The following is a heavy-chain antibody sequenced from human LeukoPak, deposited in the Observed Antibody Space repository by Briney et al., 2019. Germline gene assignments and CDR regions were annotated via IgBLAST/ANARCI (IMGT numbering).Heavy chain of an antibody. CDR3: ARAGGAARGYMDV. Sequence: PGGSLRLSCAASGFTFSSYWMSWVRQAPGKGLEWVANIKQDGSEKYYVDSVKGRFTISRDNAKNSLYLQMNSLRAEDTAVYYCARAGGAARGYMDVWGKGTTVTVSS. J-gene: IGHJ6*03. D-gene: IGHD6-6*01. CDR2: IKQDGSEK. CDR1: GFTFSSYW. V-gene: IGHV3-7*01.